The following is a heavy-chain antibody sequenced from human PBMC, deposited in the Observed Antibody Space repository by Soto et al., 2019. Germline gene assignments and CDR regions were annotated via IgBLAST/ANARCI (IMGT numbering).Heavy chain of an antibody. CDR2: IKSKTDGGTT. CDR3: TTDILTGYYYFDY. J-gene: IGHJ4*02. D-gene: IGHD3-9*01. V-gene: IGHV3-15*07. CDR1: GFTFSNAW. Sequence: EVQLVESGGGLVKPGGSLRLSCAASGFTFSNAWMNWVRQAPGKGLEWVGRIKSKTDGGTTDYAAPVKGRFTISRDDSKNSLYLQMNSLKTEDTAVYYCTTDILTGYYYFDYWGQGTLVTVSS.